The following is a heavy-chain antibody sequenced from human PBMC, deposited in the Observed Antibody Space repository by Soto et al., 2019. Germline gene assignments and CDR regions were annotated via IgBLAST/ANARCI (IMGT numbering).Heavy chain of an antibody. J-gene: IGHJ5*02. CDR2: IYYSGST. V-gene: IGHV4-30-4*01. CDR3: ARDRGDYSTSGNWFDP. Sequence: SETLSLTCTVSGGSILNGGHYWSWIRQPPGKGLEWIGYIYYSGSTYYNPSLKSRVTISVDTSKNQFSLKLSCVTAADTAVYYCARDRGDYSTSGNWFDPWGQGTLVTVSS. D-gene: IGHD2-21*01. CDR1: GGSILNGGHY.